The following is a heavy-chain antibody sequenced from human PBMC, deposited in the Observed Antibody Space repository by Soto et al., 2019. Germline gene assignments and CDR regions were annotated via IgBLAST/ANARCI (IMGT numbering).Heavy chain of an antibody. Sequence: PSETLSLTCSVSGVSITNYYWTWIRLPPGKGLEWIGYVYHTGNTFYNPSLKSRVTISLDTPKNQVSLSLRSVTAADTAVYYCAREQYNWKLWGQGTLVTSPQ. J-gene: IGHJ4*02. CDR2: VYHTGNT. D-gene: IGHD1-20*01. CDR3: AREQYNWKL. CDR1: GVSITNYY. V-gene: IGHV4-59*01.